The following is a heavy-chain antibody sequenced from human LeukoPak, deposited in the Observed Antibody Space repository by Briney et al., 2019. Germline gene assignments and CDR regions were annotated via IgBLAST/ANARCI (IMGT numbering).Heavy chain of an antibody. D-gene: IGHD3-22*01. CDR2: IYYTGGT. J-gene: IGHJ6*03. CDR1: GGSISSSSYY. Sequence: SETLSLTCSVSGGSISSSSYYWGWIRQPPGKGLEWVGSIYYTGGTYYNPSLKSRVTISVDTSKNQFSLKLSSVTAADTAVYYCARADSSGYYRLYYYYYMDVWGKGTTVTVSS. V-gene: IGHV4-39*07. CDR3: ARADSSGYYRLYYYYYMDV.